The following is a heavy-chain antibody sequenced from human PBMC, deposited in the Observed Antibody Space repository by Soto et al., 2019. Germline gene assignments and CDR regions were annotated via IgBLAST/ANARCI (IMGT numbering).Heavy chain of an antibody. CDR3: ARYSIAARRGIDY. Sequence: SETLSLTCAVSGGSVSSGGYSWIWIRQPLGKGLEWIGYIYHSGSTYYNPSLKSRVTISVDRSKNQFSLKLSSVTAADTAVYYCARYSIAARRGIDYWGQGTLVTVSS. CDR2: IYHSGST. V-gene: IGHV4-30-2*01. J-gene: IGHJ4*02. D-gene: IGHD6-6*01. CDR1: GGSVSSGGYS.